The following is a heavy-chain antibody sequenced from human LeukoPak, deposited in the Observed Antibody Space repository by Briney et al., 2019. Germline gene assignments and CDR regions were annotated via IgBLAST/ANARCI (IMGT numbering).Heavy chain of an antibody. D-gene: IGHD6-19*01. Sequence: SETLSLTCTVSGGSISSYYWSWLRQPAGKGLEWIGRIYTSGSTNYNPSLKSRVTMSVDTSKNQFSLKLSSVTAADTAVYYCAREEAPGIAVAGFDIWGQGTMVTVSS. J-gene: IGHJ3*02. CDR2: IYTSGST. CDR3: AREEAPGIAVAGFDI. V-gene: IGHV4-4*07. CDR1: GGSISSYY.